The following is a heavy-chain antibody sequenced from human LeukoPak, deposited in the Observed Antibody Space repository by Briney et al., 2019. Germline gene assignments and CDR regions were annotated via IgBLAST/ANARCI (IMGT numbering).Heavy chain of an antibody. CDR1: GFTVSSNY. J-gene: IGHJ4*02. D-gene: IGHD6-19*01. Sequence: PGGSLRLSCAASGFTVSSNYMSWVRQAPGKGLEWVSVIYSGGSTYYADSVKGRFTISRHNSKNTLYLQMNSLRADDTAVYYCARARGSSGWYTVDYFDYWGQGTLVTVSS. CDR2: IYSGGST. V-gene: IGHV3-53*04. CDR3: ARARGSSGWYTVDYFDY.